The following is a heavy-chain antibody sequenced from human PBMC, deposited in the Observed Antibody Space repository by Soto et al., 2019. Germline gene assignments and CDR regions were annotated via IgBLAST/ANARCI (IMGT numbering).Heavy chain of an antibody. J-gene: IGHJ4*02. CDR3: ARAGEYREFDY. CDR1: GFTFIDYA. V-gene: IGHV3-30-3*01. D-gene: IGHD3-16*01. Sequence: QVQLVESGGGVVQPGRPLRLSCATSGFTFIDYAIHWVRPAPAKGLEWVAVISYDGSKKYYADSVKGRFTISRDNSKNPLYLQMNSLRVEDTAVYYCARAGEYREFDYWGQGTLVTVSS. CDR2: ISYDGSKK.